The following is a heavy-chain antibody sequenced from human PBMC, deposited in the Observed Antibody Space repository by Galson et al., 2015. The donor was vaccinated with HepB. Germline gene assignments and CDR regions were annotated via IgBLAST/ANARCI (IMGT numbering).Heavy chain of an antibody. J-gene: IGHJ6*03. CDR3: AKMGLGYCSSTSCYNWGYYYYYMDV. V-gene: IGHV3-30*18. D-gene: IGHD2-2*02. Sequence: SLRLSCAASGFTFSSYGMHWVRQAPGKGLEWVAVISYDGSNKYYADSVKGRFTISRDNSKNTLYLQMNSLRAEDTAVYYCAKMGLGYCSSTSCYNWGYYYYYMDVWGKGTTVTVSS. CDR1: GFTFSSYG. CDR2: ISYDGSNK.